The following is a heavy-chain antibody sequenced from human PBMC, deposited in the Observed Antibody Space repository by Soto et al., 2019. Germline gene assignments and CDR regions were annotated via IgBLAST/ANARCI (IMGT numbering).Heavy chain of an antibody. CDR2: ISPYNGNT. CDR3: ARVYGSGSYIAFDI. D-gene: IGHD3-10*01. CDR1: GYTFPNYG. J-gene: IGHJ3*02. Sequence: ASVKVSCKASGYTFPNYGIIWVRQAPGQGLEWMGWISPYNGNTKYTQKFQGRVTMTTDTSTSTAYMELRSLRSDDTAVFYCARVYGSGSYIAFDIWGQGTMVTVSS. V-gene: IGHV1-18*01.